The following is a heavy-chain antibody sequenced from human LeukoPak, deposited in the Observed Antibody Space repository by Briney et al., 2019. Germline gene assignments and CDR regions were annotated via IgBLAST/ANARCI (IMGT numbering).Heavy chain of an antibody. V-gene: IGHV1-69*05. J-gene: IGHJ6*03. Sequence: ASVKVSCKASGGTFSSYAISWVRQAPGQGLEWMGRIIPIFGTANYAQKFQGRVTITTDESTSTAYMELSSLRSEDTAVYYCARGGYYYDSSGYRSLGYMDLWGKGTTVTVSS. CDR2: IIPIFGTA. D-gene: IGHD3-22*01. CDR3: ARGGYYYDSSGYRSLGYMDL. CDR1: GGTFSSYA.